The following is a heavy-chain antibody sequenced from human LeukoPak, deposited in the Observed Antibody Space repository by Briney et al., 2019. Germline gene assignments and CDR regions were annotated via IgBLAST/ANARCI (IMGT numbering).Heavy chain of an antibody. CDR1: GFTFSSYG. V-gene: IGHV3-23*01. Sequence: GGSLRLSCAASGFTFSSYGMSWVRQAPGKGLEWVSAISGSGGSTYYADSVKGRFTISRGNSKNTLYLQMNSLRAEDTAVYYCASRITMIVVVITEDAFDIWGQGTMVTVSS. J-gene: IGHJ3*02. CDR2: ISGSGGST. D-gene: IGHD3-22*01. CDR3: ASRITMIVVVITEDAFDI.